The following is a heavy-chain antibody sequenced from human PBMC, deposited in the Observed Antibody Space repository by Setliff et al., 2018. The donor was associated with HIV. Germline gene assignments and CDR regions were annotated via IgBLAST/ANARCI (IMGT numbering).Heavy chain of an antibody. D-gene: IGHD1-26*01. Sequence: LSLTCSVSGGSMRNYYWSWIRQPPRKGLEWVGYISYNGITTYNPSLKSRVTISVDTSKNQFSLKLTSVTAADTAVYYCARRRPWEVDVFDIWGQGTMVTVSS. CDR1: GGSMRNYY. V-gene: IGHV4-59*08. J-gene: IGHJ3*02. CDR3: ARRRPWEVDVFDI. CDR2: ISYNGIT.